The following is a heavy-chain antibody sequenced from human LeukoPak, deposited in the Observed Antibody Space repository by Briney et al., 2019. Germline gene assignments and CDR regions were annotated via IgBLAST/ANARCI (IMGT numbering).Heavy chain of an antibody. CDR1: GFTFSNAW. Sequence: GGSLRLSCAASGFTFSNAWMSWVRQAPGKGLEWVGRIKTKTDGETTDYAAPVKGRFTISRDDSRNTLYLQMNSLKIEDTAVYYCTTDRHSSGYSFGGLFDYWGQGTLVTVSS. J-gene: IGHJ4*02. V-gene: IGHV3-15*01. CDR3: TTDRHSSGYSFGGLFDY. CDR2: IKTKTDGETT. D-gene: IGHD3-22*01.